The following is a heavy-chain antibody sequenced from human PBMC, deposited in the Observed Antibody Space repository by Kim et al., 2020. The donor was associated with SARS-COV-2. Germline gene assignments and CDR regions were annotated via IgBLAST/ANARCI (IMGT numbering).Heavy chain of an antibody. Sequence: GGSLRLSCAASGFTFSSYGMHWVRQAPGKGLEWVAVISYDGSNKYYADSVKGRFTISRDNSKNTLYLQMNSLRAEDTAVYYCAKDHYSYGSYGMDVWGQG. D-gene: IGHD5-18*01. CDR1: GFTFSSYG. CDR3: AKDHYSYGSYGMDV. J-gene: IGHJ6*02. V-gene: IGHV3-30*18. CDR2: ISYDGSNK.